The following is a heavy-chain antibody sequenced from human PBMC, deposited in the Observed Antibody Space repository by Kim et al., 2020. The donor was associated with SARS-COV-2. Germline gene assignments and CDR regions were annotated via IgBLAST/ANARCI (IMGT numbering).Heavy chain of an antibody. V-gene: IGHV3-53*01. CDR1: GFTVSSNY. J-gene: IGHJ6*02. D-gene: IGHD3-3*01. Sequence: GGSLRLSCAASGFTVSSNYMSWVRQAPGKGLEWVSVIYSGGSTYYADSVKGRFTISRDNSKNTLYLQMNSLRAEDTAVYYCARDRVDFWSGYYYGMDVWGQGTTVTVSS. CDR2: IYSGGST. CDR3: ARDRVDFWSGYYYGMDV.